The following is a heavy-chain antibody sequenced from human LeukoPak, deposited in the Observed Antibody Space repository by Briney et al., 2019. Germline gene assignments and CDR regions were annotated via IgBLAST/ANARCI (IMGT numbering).Heavy chain of an antibody. CDR3: AKSNYVGYYYYYMDV. Sequence: PGGSLRLSCAASGFTFSSYAMSWVRQAPGKGLERVSAICGSGGSTYYADSVKGRFTISRDNSKNTLYLQMNSLRAEDTAVYYCAKSNYVGYYYYYMDVWGKGTTVTVSS. V-gene: IGHV3-23*01. CDR1: GFTFSSYA. J-gene: IGHJ6*03. D-gene: IGHD4-11*01. CDR2: ICGSGGST.